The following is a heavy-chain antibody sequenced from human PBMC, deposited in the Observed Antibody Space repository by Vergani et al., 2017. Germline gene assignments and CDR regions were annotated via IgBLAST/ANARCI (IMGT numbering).Heavy chain of an antibody. CDR3: ARDRAAASGAFDI. J-gene: IGHJ3*02. CDR2: ISGSGGST. D-gene: IGHD6-13*01. CDR1: GFTFSSYA. V-gene: IGHV3-23*01. Sequence: EVQLLESGGGLVQPGGSLRLSCAASGFTFSSYAMSWVRQAPGKGLEWVSAISGSGGSTYYADSVKGRFTISRDNSKNTLYLQMNSLRAEDTAVYYCARDRAAASGAFDIWGQGTMVTVSS.